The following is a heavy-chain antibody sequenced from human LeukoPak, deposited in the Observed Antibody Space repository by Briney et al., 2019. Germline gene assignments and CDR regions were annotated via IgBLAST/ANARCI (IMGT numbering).Heavy chain of an antibody. J-gene: IGHJ3*02. Sequence: SETLSLTCTVSGGSISSYYWSWIRQPPGKGLEWIGYIYYSGSTNYNPSLKSRVTISVDTSKNQFSLKLSSVTAADTAVYYCARYRHDYVWGSYRYIAFDIWGQGTTVTVSS. CDR1: GGSISSYY. D-gene: IGHD3-16*02. V-gene: IGHV4-59*08. CDR3: ARYRHDYVWGSYRYIAFDI. CDR2: IYYSGST.